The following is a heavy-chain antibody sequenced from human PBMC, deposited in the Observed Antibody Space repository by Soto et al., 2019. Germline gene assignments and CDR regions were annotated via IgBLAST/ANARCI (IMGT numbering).Heavy chain of an antibody. CDR1: GGTFSSYA. D-gene: IGHD2-2*01. CDR2: IIPIFGTA. CDR3: ARGPDIVVVPAAIYYYYGMDV. Sequence: SVKVSCKASGGTFSSYAISWVRQAPGQGLELMGGIIPIFGTANYAQKFQGRVTITADESTSTAYMELSSLRSEDTAVYYCARGPDIVVVPAAIYYYYGMDVWGQGTTVTVSS. J-gene: IGHJ6*02. V-gene: IGHV1-69*13.